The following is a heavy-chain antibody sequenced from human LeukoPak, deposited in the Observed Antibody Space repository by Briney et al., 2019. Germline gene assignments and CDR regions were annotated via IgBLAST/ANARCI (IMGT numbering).Heavy chain of an antibody. Sequence: SETLSLTCTVSGGSISSYYWNWVRQPPGKGLEWIGYIYYSGITNYNPSLKSRVTISVDTSKSQLSLKLSSVTAADTALYYCARAGRWEGRPHAFDIWGQGTMVTVSS. V-gene: IGHV4-59*01. CDR3: ARAGRWEGRPHAFDI. CDR1: GGSISSYY. D-gene: IGHD1-26*01. CDR2: IYYSGIT. J-gene: IGHJ3*02.